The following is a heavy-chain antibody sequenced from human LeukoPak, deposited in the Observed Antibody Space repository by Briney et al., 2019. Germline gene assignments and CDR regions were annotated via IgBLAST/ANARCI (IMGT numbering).Heavy chain of an antibody. CDR3: AKVGSSMSFYYYYGMDV. Sequence: PGGSLRLSCAASGFTFSTYWMHWVRQAPGKGLEWVSAISGSGGTTNYADSVKGRFTISRDNSKDTLYLQMDSLRAEDTAVYYCAKVGSSMSFYYYYGMDVWGQGTTVTVPS. CDR1: GFTFSTYW. V-gene: IGHV3-23*01. J-gene: IGHJ6*02. D-gene: IGHD6-13*01. CDR2: ISGSGGTT.